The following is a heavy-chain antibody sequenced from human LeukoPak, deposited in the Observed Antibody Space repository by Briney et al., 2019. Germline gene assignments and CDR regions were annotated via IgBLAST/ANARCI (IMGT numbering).Heavy chain of an antibody. CDR2: IWYGGSNK. V-gene: IGHV3-33*06. CDR1: GFTFSSYG. J-gene: IGHJ4*02. Sequence: PGGSLRLSCAASGFTFSSYGMHWVRQAPGKGLEWVAVIWYGGSNKYYADSVKGRFTISRDNSKNTLYLQMNSLRAEDTAVYYCAKTKRGYSYGYNDYWGQGTLVTVSS. D-gene: IGHD5-18*01. CDR3: AKTKRGYSYGYNDY.